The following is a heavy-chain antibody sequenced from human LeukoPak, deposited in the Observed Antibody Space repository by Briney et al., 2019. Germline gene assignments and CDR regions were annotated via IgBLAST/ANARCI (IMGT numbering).Heavy chain of an antibody. D-gene: IGHD2-2*01. Sequence: SETLSLTCAVYGGSFSGYYWSWIRQPPGKGLDWIGEINHSGSTNYNPSLKSRVTISVDTSKNQFSLKLSSVTAADTSVYYCARGYCSSTSCPLAFDIWGQGTMVTVSS. CDR3: ARGYCSSTSCPLAFDI. V-gene: IGHV4-34*01. CDR2: INHSGST. CDR1: GGSFSGYY. J-gene: IGHJ3*02.